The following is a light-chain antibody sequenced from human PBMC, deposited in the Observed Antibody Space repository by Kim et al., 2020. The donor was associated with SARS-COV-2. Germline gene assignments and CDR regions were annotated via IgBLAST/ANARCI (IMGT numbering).Light chain of an antibody. CDR2: LGS. V-gene: IGKV2-28*01. CDR1: QGPLHSNGYNY. Sequence: DIVMTQAQLYLPVTPGEPASISCRSSQGPLHSNGYNYLDWYLQKPGQSPQLLIYLGSNRASGVPVRVSGSGSGTDFTLKISRVEAEDVGIYYCMQALQTPLTFGGGTKVDIK. CDR3: MQALQTPLT. J-gene: IGKJ4*01.